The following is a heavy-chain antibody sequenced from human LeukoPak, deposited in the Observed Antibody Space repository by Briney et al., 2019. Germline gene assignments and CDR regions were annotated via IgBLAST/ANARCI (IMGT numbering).Heavy chain of an antibody. J-gene: IGHJ4*02. V-gene: IGHV3-33*01. Sequence: GGSLRLSCAASGFTFSSYGMHWVRQAPGKGLEWVAVLWSDGSKRYYADSVKGRFTISRDTSKNTLYLQMNSLRVEDTAVYYCARDQWPKYFDSWGQGTLVTVSS. CDR3: ARDQWPKYFDS. D-gene: IGHD6-19*01. CDR2: LWSDGSKR. CDR1: GFTFSSYG.